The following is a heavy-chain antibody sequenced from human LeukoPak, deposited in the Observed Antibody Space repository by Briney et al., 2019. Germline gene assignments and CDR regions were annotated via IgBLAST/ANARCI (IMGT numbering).Heavy chain of an antibody. CDR3: ARDRDWHYWFDP. J-gene: IGHJ5*02. CDR1: GGSISGYY. D-gene: IGHD1-7*01. V-gene: IGHV4-4*07. CDR2: VYSSGIT. Sequence: SETLSLTCTVSGGSISGYYWGWIRQPAGKGLEWIGRVYSSGITNYNPSLKSRVNMSVDTSKNQFSLKLTSVTAADTAVYYCARDRDWHYWFDPWGQGTLVTVSS.